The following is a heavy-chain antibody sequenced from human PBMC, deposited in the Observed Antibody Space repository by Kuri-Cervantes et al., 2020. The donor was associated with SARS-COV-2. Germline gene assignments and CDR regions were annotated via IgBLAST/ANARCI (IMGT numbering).Heavy chain of an antibody. CDR3: ARQLGIDDASDI. V-gene: IGHV4-30-2*01. CDR2: IFHSGSA. CDR1: GDSISSGDYY. J-gene: IGHJ3*02. Sequence: SETLSLTCTVSGDSISSGDYYWNWFRQPPGKGLEWIGYIFHSGSAYYNPSLKSRVTISIDKSKNQFSLKLSSVTAADTAMFYCARQLGIDDASDIWGQGTMVTVSS. D-gene: IGHD7-27*01.